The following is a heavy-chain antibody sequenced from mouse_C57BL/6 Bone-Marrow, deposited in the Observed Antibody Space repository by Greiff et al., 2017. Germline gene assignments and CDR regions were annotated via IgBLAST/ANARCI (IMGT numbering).Heavy chain of an antibody. CDR2: ISNLAYSI. CDR3: ARRDYDAWFAY. Sequence: EVKLVESGGGLVQPGGSLKLSCAASGFTFSDYGMAWVRQAPRTGPEWVAFISNLAYSIYYADTVTGRFTISRENAKNTLYLEMSSLRSEDTAMYYCARRDYDAWFAYWGQGTLVTVSA. J-gene: IGHJ3*01. V-gene: IGHV5-15*01. CDR1: GFTFSDYG. D-gene: IGHD2-4*01.